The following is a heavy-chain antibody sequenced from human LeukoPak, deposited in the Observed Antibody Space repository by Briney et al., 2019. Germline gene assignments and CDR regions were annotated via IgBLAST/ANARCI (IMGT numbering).Heavy chain of an antibody. CDR3: ARGRGPHYFDY. Sequence: SETLSLTCTVSGGSISSGGYYWSWIRQPPGKGLEWIGEINHGGSTNYNPSLKSRVTISVDTSKNQFSLKLSSVTAADTAVYYCARGRGPHYFDYWGQGTLVTVSS. J-gene: IGHJ4*02. V-gene: IGHV4-39*07. CDR1: GGSISSGGYY. CDR2: INHGGST. D-gene: IGHD1-14*01.